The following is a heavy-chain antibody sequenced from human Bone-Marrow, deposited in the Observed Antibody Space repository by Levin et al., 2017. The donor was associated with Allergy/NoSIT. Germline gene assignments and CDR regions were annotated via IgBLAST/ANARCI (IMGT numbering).Heavy chain of an antibody. CDR3: ATAPNWNTLTVGWFDP. D-gene: IGHD1/OR15-1a*01. CDR2: IIPIFGTA. CDR1: GGTFSSYA. Sequence: SVKVSCKASGGTFSSYAISWVRQAPGQGLEWMGGIIPIFGTANYAQKFQGRVTITADKSTSTAYMELSSLRSEDTAVYYCATAPNWNTLTVGWFDPWGQGTLVTVSS. V-gene: IGHV1-69*06. J-gene: IGHJ5*02.